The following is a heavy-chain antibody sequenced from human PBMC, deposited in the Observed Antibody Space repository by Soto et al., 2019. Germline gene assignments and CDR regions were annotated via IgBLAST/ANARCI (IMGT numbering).Heavy chain of an antibody. CDR2: ISGSGGST. J-gene: IGHJ6*02. V-gene: IGHV3-23*01. CDR3: AKVLTRFYSDGMDV. D-gene: IGHD3-3*01. Sequence: GGSLRLSCAASGFTFSSYAMSWVRQAPGKGLEWVSAISGSGGSTYYADSVKGRFTISRDNSKNTLYLQMNSLRAEDTAVYYGAKVLTRFYSDGMDVWGQGTTVTVSS. CDR1: GFTFSSYA.